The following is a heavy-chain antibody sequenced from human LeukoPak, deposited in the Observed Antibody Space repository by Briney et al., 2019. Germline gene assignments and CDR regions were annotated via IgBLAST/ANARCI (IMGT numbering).Heavy chain of an antibody. CDR2: INPNSGDT. D-gene: IGHD2-2*01. CDR3: ARDYCSSTSCLFDY. CDR1: GYTFTSFD. Sequence: ASVKVSCKASGYTFTSFDFNWVRQATGQGLEWMGRINPNSGDTNYAQKFQGRVTMTRDTSISTAYMELSRLRSDDTAVYYCARDYCSSTSCLFDYWGQGTLVSVSS. V-gene: IGHV1-2*06. J-gene: IGHJ4*02.